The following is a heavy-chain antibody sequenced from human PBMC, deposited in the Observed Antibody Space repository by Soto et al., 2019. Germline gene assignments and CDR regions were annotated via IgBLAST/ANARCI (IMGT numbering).Heavy chain of an antibody. D-gene: IGHD2-21*02. J-gene: IGHJ4*02. CDR2: VSSSVSA. V-gene: IGHV4-4*07. CDR1: GVSVRSYT. CDR3: ARDGMTTGDT. Sequence: KASETLSLTCIVSGVSVRSYTWSWVRQPANKGLEWIGRVSSSVSATYNPSLKSRVSITMDTPENRISLKLDSVTAADAGVYYCARDGMTTGDTWGPGTAVTVSS.